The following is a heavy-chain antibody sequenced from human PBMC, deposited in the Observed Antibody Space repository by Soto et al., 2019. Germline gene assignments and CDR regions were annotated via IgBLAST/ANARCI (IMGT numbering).Heavy chain of an antibody. J-gene: IGHJ3*01. CDR3: ARQAGGVLCFGDVSDAFDL. D-gene: IGHD3-10*01. Sequence: SETLSLTCTVSGGSISSGGYYWSWIRQHPGKGLEWIGYIYYSGSTYYNPSLKSRVTISVDTSKNQFSLKLSSVTAADTAVYYCARQAGGVLCFGDVSDAFDLWGQGTLVTVSS. V-gene: IGHV4-31*03. CDR1: GGSISSGGYY. CDR2: IYYSGST.